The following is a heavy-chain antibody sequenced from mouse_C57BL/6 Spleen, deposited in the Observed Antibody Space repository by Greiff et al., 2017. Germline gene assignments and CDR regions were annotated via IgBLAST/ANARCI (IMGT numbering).Heavy chain of an antibody. CDR3: ARGTVYWYFDV. D-gene: IGHD3-3*01. V-gene: IGHV1-55*01. Sequence: QVQLKESGAELVQPGASVKMSCKASGYTFTSYWITWVKQRPGQGLEWIGDIYPGSGSTNYNEKFKSKATLTVDTSSSTAYMQLSSLTSEDSAVYYCARGTVYWYFDVWGTGTTVTVSS. J-gene: IGHJ1*03. CDR2: IYPGSGST. CDR1: GYTFTSYW.